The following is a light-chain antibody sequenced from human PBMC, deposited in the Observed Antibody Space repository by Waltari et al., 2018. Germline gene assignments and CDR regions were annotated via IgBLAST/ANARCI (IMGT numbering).Light chain of an antibody. J-gene: IGKJ1*01. CDR3: QQYADSPPWT. Sequence: EIVLTQSPGTLSLSPGERATLSCRASQRVTSNYLAWYQQKPGQAPRLVIYGASSRATGIPDRFSGSGSVTDFTLTISRLEPEDFAVYYCQQYADSPPWTFGQGTKVEIK. CDR1: QRVTSNY. CDR2: GAS. V-gene: IGKV3-20*01.